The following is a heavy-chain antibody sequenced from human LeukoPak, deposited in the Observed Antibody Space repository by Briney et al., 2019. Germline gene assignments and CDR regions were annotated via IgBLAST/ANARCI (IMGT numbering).Heavy chain of an antibody. D-gene: IGHD1-26*01. CDR2: IKQDGSEK. Sequence: GGSLRLSCAASGFTFGSYWMSWVRQAPGKGLEWVANIKQDGSEKYYVDSVKGRFTISRDNAKNSLYLQMNSLRAEDTAVYYCARDLSGVVGADWGQGTLVTVSS. CDR3: ARDLSGVVGAD. V-gene: IGHV3-7*01. CDR1: GFTFGSYW. J-gene: IGHJ4*02.